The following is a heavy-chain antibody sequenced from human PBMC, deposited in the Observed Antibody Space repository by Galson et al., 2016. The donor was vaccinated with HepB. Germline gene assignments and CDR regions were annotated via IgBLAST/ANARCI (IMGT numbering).Heavy chain of an antibody. CDR3: ARGGTGRLAYYYYGMDV. D-gene: IGHD1-1*01. CDR2: ISDDGSSK. CDR1: GFTFRYFS. J-gene: IGHJ6*02. V-gene: IGHV3-30*04. Sequence: SLRLSCAASGFTFRYFSIHWVRQAPGKGLEWVTIISDDGSSKYYADSVKGRFTISRDNSKNTMNLQMNNLRTEDTAVYYCARGGTGRLAYYYYGMDVWGPGTTVTVSS.